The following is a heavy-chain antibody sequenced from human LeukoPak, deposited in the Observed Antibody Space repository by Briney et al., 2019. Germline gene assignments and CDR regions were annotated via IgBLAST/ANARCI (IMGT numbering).Heavy chain of an antibody. CDR1: GFTFSSYG. Sequence: SCKASGFTFSSYGMHWVRQAPGKGLEWVAFIRYDGSNKYYADSVKGRFTISRDNAKNSLYLQMNSLRAEDTAVYYCARASSTSSPYYYYYMDVWGKGTTVTVSS. CDR2: IRYDGSNK. D-gene: IGHD2-2*01. CDR3: ARASSTSSPYYYYYMDV. J-gene: IGHJ6*03. V-gene: IGHV3-30*02.